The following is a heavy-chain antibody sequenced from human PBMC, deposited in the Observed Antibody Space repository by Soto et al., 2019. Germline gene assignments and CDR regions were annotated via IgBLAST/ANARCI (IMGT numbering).Heavy chain of an antibody. V-gene: IGHV4-30-4*01. Sequence: PSETLSLTCTVSGGSISIGDYYLSWIRQPPGKGLEWIGYIYYSGSTYYNPSLKSRVTISVDTSKNQFSLKLSSVTAADTAVYYCASLGYCRSTSGSYYFDYWGQGTMGTVSS. J-gene: IGHJ4*02. CDR3: ASLGYCRSTSGSYYFDY. CDR1: GGSISIGDYY. D-gene: IGHD2-2*01. CDR2: IYYSGST.